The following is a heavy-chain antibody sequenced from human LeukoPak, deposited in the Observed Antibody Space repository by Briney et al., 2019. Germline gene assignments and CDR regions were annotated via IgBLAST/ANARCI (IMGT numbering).Heavy chain of an antibody. CDR1: GFTFSSYE. V-gene: IGHV3-48*03. D-gene: IGHD2-2*01. CDR2: ISSSGSTI. CDR3: ASHSSHCSSTSCPDY. J-gene: IGHJ4*02. Sequence: PGGSLRLSCAASGFTFSSYEMNWVRQAPGKGLEWVSYISSSGSTIYYAESVKGRFTISRDNAKNSLFLQMNSLRAEDTAVYYCASHSSHCSSTSCPDYWGQGTLVTVSS.